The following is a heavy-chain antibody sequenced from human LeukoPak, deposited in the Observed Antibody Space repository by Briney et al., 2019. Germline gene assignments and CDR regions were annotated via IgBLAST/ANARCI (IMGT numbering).Heavy chain of an antibody. CDR2: ISSSSSYI. J-gene: IGHJ6*03. V-gene: IGHV3-21*01. CDR1: GFTFSSYA. D-gene: IGHD6-13*01. Sequence: TGGSLRLSCAASGFTFSSYAVHWVRQAPGKGLEWVSSISSSSSYIYYADSVKGRFTISRDNAKNSLYLQMNSLRAEDTAVYYCARDKAQQLSHYYYYYMDVWGKGTTVTISS. CDR3: ARDKAQQLSHYYYYYMDV.